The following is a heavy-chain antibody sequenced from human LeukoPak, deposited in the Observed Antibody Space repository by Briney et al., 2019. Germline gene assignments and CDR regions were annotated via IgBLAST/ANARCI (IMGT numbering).Heavy chain of an antibody. D-gene: IGHD1-14*01. Sequence: GGSLRLSCAASGFTFSTYTMSWVRQAPGKGLEWVSAISGSGGSTYYADSVKGRFTISRDNSKNTLYLQMNSLRAEDTAVYYCAKVATPDHYYYYYMDVWGKGTRSPSP. V-gene: IGHV3-23*01. CDR2: ISGSGGST. J-gene: IGHJ6*03. CDR3: AKVATPDHYYYYYMDV. CDR1: GFTFSTYT.